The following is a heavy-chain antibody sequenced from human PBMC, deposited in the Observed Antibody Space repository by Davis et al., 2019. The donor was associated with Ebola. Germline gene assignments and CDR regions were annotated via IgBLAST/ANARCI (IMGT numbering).Heavy chain of an antibody. Sequence: SETLSLTCAVYGGSFSGYYWSWIRQPPGKGLEWIGEINHSGSTNYNPSLKSRVTISVDTSKNQFSLKLSSVTAADTAVYYCARDWSRLEWLLWGYYGMDVWGQGTTVTVSS. J-gene: IGHJ6*02. CDR1: GGSFSGYY. CDR3: ARDWSRLEWLLWGYYGMDV. V-gene: IGHV4-34*01. CDR2: INHSGST. D-gene: IGHD3-3*01.